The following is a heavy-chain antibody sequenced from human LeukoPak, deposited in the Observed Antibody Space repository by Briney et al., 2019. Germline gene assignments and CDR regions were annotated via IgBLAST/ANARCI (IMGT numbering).Heavy chain of an antibody. CDR3: ARRYQLLHSGGRGGHFDY. CDR1: GFTFSSYA. Sequence: GGSLRLSCAASGFTFSSYAMHWVRQAPGKGLEWVAVISYDGSNKYYADSVKGRFTISRDNSKNTLYLQMNSLRAEDTAVYYCARRYQLLHSGGRGGHFDYWGQGTLVTVSS. J-gene: IGHJ4*02. CDR2: ISYDGSNK. D-gene: IGHD2-2*01. V-gene: IGHV3-30-3*01.